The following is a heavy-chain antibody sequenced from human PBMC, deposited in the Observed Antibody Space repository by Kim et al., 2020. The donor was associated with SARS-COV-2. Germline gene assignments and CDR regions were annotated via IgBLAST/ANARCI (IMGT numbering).Heavy chain of an antibody. CDR3: ARYYDILTGYYGGGRKNYYYYGMDV. J-gene: IGHJ6*02. CDR1: GFTFSSYS. CDR2: ISSSSSYI. V-gene: IGHV3-21*01. Sequence: GGSLRLSCAASGFTFSSYSMNWVRQAPGKGLEWVSSISSSSSYIYYADSVKGRFTISRDNAKNSLYLQMNSLRAEDTAVYYCARYYDILTGYYGGGRKNYYYYGMDVWGQGTTVTVSS. D-gene: IGHD3-9*01.